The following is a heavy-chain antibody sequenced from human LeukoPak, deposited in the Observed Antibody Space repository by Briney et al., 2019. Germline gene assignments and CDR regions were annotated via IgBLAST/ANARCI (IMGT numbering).Heavy chain of an antibody. CDR2: ISGSGGST. CDR1: GFTFSSYA. D-gene: IGHD6-13*01. CDR3: AKDRGYSSSWSDY. V-gene: IGHV3-23*01. Sequence: QPGGSLRLSCAASGFTFSSYAMSWVRQAPGKGLEWVSAISGSGGSTYYPDSVKGRFTISRDNSKNTLYLQMNSLRAEDTAVYYCAKDRGYSSSWSDYWGQGTLVTVSS. J-gene: IGHJ4*02.